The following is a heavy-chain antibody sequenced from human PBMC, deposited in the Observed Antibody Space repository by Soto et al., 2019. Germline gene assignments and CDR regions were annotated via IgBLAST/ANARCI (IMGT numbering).Heavy chain of an antibody. D-gene: IGHD6-19*01. Sequence: EVQLVESGGGLVQPGGSLRLSCAASGFTFSSYSMNWVRQAPGKGLEWVSYISSSSTIYYADSVKGRFTISRDNAKNSLYLQMNSLRDEDTAVYYCAREAGTWHLPLNWFDPWGQGTLVTVSS. CDR2: ISSSSTI. V-gene: IGHV3-48*02. CDR3: AREAGTWHLPLNWFDP. J-gene: IGHJ5*02. CDR1: GFTFSSYS.